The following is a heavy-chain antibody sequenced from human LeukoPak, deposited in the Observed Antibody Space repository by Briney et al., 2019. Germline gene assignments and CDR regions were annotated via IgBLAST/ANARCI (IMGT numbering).Heavy chain of an antibody. CDR1: GGSISSGSYY. J-gene: IGHJ6*03. Sequence: SETLSLTCTVSGGSISSGSYYWSWIRQPAGKGLEWIGRIYTSGSTNYNPSLKSRVTISVDTSKNQFSLKLSSVTAADTAVYYCARGRRSVQRVAGGYYYYMDVWGKGTTVTVSS. D-gene: IGHD3-16*01. CDR3: ARGRRSVQRVAGGYYYYMDV. CDR2: IYTSGST. V-gene: IGHV4-61*02.